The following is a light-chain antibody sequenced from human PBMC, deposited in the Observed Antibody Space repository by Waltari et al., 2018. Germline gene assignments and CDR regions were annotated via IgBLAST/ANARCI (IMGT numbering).Light chain of an antibody. J-gene: IGKJ2*01. Sequence: DIQLTQSPSFLSASVGDRVTITCRASQGISSHLAWYQQQPGEAPKVLISAASTLQSGVPSRFSGSGSGTEFTLTIRSLQPEDFATYYCQQLNSFPYTFGQGTKLDIK. CDR2: AAS. CDR3: QQLNSFPYT. CDR1: QGISSH. V-gene: IGKV1-9*01.